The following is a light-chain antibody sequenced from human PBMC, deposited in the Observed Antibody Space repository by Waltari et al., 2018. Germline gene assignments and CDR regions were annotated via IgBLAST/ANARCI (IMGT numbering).Light chain of an antibody. Sequence: VLTQSPGTLSLSPGERATLSCRASQRVANSYLAWYQQRPGQAPRLLIYAASSRATGIPDRFSGSVSGTDFTLTLSRLEPEDSAVYYCHQYGNSARTFGQGTKVEIK. CDR1: QRVANSY. CDR3: HQYGNSART. CDR2: AAS. J-gene: IGKJ1*01. V-gene: IGKV3-20*01.